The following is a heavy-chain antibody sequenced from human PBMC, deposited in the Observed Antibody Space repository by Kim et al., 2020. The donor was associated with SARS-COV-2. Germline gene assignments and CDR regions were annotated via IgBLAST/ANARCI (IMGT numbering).Heavy chain of an antibody. V-gene: IGHV1-69*04. J-gene: IGHJ6*02. CDR1: GGTFSSYA. Sequence: SVKVSCKASGGTFSSYAISWVRQVPGQGLEWMGRIIPILGIANYAQKFQGRVTITADKSTSTAYMELSSLRSEDTAVYYCARAPRSLWFGELFYYYYGMDVWGQGTTVTVSS. D-gene: IGHD3-10*01. CDR2: IIPILGIA. CDR3: ARAPRSLWFGELFYYYYGMDV.